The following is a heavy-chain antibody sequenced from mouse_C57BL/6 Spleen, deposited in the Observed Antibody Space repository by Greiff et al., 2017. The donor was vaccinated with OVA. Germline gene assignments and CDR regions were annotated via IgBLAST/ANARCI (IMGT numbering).Heavy chain of an antibody. CDR3: TSPFYDYGVDY. CDR2: IRLKSDNYAT. D-gene: IGHD2-4*01. J-gene: IGHJ2*01. Sequence: EVKLVESGGGLVQPGGSMKLSCVASGFTFSNYWMNWVRQSPEKGLEWVAQIRLKSDNYATHYAESVKGRFTISRDDSKSSVYLQMNNLRAEDTGIYYCTSPFYDYGVDYWGQGTTLTVSS. V-gene: IGHV6-3*01. CDR1: GFTFSNYW.